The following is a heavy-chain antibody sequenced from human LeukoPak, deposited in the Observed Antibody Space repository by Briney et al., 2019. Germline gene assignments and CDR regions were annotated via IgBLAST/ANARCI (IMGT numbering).Heavy chain of an antibody. CDR1: GYTFTSYW. CDR2: IYPGDSKT. Sequence: GASLKISCKASGYTFTSYWIGWVRQMPGKGLEWMGIIYPGDSKTKYRPSLQGQVTISVDETISTAYLQWSSLKASDTAIYYCARIEGSRFDYWGQGTLVTVSS. CDR3: ARIEGSRFDY. V-gene: IGHV5-51*01. J-gene: IGHJ4*02.